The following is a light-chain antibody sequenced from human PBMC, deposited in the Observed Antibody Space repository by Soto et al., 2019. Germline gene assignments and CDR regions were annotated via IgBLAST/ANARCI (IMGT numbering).Light chain of an antibody. J-gene: IGLJ1*01. CDR1: SGQSNYA. Sequence: QLVLTQPPSASACLGASVRVTCTVGSGQSNYAIAWHQQQPEKGPRFLMTLNTDGSHKRGDGVPDRFSGSKSGAERYLIISSLQSEDEADYYCQSWGTSSYVFGTGTKVTVL. CDR3: QSWGTSSYV. CDR2: LNTDGSH. V-gene: IGLV4-69*01.